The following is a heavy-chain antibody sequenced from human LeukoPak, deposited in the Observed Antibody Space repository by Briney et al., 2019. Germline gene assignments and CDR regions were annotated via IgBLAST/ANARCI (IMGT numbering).Heavy chain of an antibody. Sequence: PSETLCLTCAVYGGSFSGYYWSWIRQPPGKGLEWIGEINHSGSTNYNPSLKSRVTISVDTSKNQFSLKLSSVTAADTAVYYCARGHSGYSSSWYESFFYYMDVWGKGTTVTVSS. V-gene: IGHV4-34*01. D-gene: IGHD6-13*01. CDR1: GGSFSGYY. CDR2: INHSGST. CDR3: ARGHSGYSSSWYESFFYYMDV. J-gene: IGHJ6*03.